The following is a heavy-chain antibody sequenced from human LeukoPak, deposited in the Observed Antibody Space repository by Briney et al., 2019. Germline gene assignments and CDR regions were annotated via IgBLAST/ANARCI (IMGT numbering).Heavy chain of an antibody. J-gene: IGHJ4*02. V-gene: IGHV3-11*01. D-gene: IGHD6-19*01. CDR3: ARPVSIAVAEIY. CDR2: ISSSGSTM. Sequence: PGGSLRLSCAASGFTFSDYYMSWIRQAPGKGLEWVSYISSSGSTMYYADSVKGRFTISRDNAKNSLYLQMNSLRAEDTALYYCARPVSIAVAEIYWGQGTLVTVSS. CDR1: GFTFSDYY.